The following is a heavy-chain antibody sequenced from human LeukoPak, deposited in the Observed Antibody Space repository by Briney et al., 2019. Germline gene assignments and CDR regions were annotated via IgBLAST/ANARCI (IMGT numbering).Heavy chain of an antibody. CDR3: ARSNYGEDAFDF. D-gene: IGHD4/OR15-4a*01. V-gene: IGHV6-1*01. CDR2: TYYRFRWYN. J-gene: IGHJ3*01. CDR1: GDSFSSNSAA. Sequence: SQTLSLTCAISGDSFSSNSAAWNWIRQSPSRGLEWLGRTYYRFRWYNDYAVSVKSLITFNPGTSKNQFSLQLNSVTPEDTAVYYCARSNYGEDAFDFWGHGTVVTVSS.